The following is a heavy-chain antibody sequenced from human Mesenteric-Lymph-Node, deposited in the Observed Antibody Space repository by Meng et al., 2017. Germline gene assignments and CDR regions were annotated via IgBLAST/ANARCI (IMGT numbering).Heavy chain of an antibody. Sequence: QVQLQGSAPGLVKPSGTLALTGVVSGGSIRNYQWWSWVRQAPGKGLEWIGEIYHSGRTNYNPSVKSRVSMSVDKSQNHFSLRLSSVTAADTAVYYCTTLYGDSISWGQGTLVTVSS. CDR1: GGSIRNYQW. J-gene: IGHJ4*02. CDR3: TTLYGDSIS. V-gene: IGHV4-4*02. D-gene: IGHD4-17*01. CDR2: IYHSGRT.